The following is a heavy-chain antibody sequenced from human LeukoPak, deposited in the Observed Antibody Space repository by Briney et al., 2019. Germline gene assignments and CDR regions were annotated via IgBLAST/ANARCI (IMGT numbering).Heavy chain of an antibody. Sequence: GGTMRLSCEASGFTLSSYSMNWVRQGPGKGLERVSYISSASNNIYYADSVKGRFTISRDNAKNSLCLQMNSLRAEDTAMYYCARDGWFGDYNWCDPWGQGTLVTVSS. CDR3: ARDGWFGDYNWCDP. CDR2: ISSASNNI. D-gene: IGHD3-10*01. J-gene: IGHJ5*02. CDR1: GFTLSSYS. V-gene: IGHV3-48*01.